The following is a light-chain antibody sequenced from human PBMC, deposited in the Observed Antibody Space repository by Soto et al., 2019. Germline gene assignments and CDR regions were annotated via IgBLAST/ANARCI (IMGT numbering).Light chain of an antibody. J-gene: IGKJ1*01. CDR1: QSISDT. V-gene: IGKV3-20*01. Sequence: EIVMTQSPATLSVSPGGRATLSCRASQSISDTLAWYQQKPGQAPRLLIYGASSRATGIPDRFSGSGSGTDFTLTISRLEPEDSAVYYCQQHGTTFGQGTKVDI. CDR3: QQHGTT. CDR2: GAS.